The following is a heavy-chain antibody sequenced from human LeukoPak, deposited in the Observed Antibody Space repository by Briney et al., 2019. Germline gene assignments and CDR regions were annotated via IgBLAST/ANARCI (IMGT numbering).Heavy chain of an antibody. CDR1: GFTFTVYA. D-gene: IGHD1-14*01. CDR2: ISGDCSRT. Sequence: GGSRRLSCAASGFTFTVYAMSWGRQAPGKGLGWVSSISGDCSRTYYTDSVKGRFTISRDNSKNTLYLQMNSLRADETAVYYCASRPRADIGPLDFWGQGTLVTVSS. CDR3: ASRPRADIGPLDF. J-gene: IGHJ4*02. V-gene: IGHV3-23*01.